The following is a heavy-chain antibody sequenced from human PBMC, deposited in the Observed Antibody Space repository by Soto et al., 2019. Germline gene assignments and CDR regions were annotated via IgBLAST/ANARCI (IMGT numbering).Heavy chain of an antibody. V-gene: IGHV3-15*07. CDR3: TTVTIKTRIPWFDP. CDR1: GFTFSNAW. J-gene: IGHJ5*02. CDR2: IKSKTDGGTT. D-gene: IGHD4-17*01. Sequence: EVQLVESGGGLVKPGGSLRLSCAASGFTFSNAWMNWVRQAPGKGLEWVGRIKSKTDGGTTDYAAPVKGRFTISRDDSKNTLSLQMNSLKTEDTAVYYCTTVTIKTRIPWFDPWGQGTLVTVSS.